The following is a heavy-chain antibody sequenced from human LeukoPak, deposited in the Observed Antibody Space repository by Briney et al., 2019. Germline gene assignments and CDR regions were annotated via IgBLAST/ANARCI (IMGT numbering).Heavy chain of an antibody. V-gene: IGHV3-48*03. CDR3: ARDLGDYVGYDAFDI. Sequence: GGSLRLSCAASGFTFSSYAMNWVRQAPGKGLEWLSYISSSGSNKYYADSLKGRFTISRDNAKNSLYLQMNSLTAEDTADYYCARDLGDYVGYDAFDIWGQGTRVTVSS. CDR1: GFTFSSYA. J-gene: IGHJ3*02. CDR2: ISSSGSNK. D-gene: IGHD4-17*01.